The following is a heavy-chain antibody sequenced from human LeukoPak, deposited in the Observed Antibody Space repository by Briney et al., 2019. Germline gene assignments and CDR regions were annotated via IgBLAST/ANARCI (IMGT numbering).Heavy chain of an antibody. CDR1: GYSISSGYY. D-gene: IGHD3-22*01. J-gene: IGHJ4*02. CDR2: IYNSGST. Sequence: SETLSLTCAVAGYSISSGYYWGWIRPPPGKGLEWIGSIYNSGSTDYNPSLKSRVTISVDTSKNQFSLKLSSVTAADTAVYYCARETSYYYDSSGYSLFDYWGQGTLVTVSS. CDR3: ARETSYYYDSSGYSLFDY. V-gene: IGHV4-38-2*02.